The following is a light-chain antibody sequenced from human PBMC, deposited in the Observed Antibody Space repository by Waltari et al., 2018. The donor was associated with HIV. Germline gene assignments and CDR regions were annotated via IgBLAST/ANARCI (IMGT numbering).Light chain of an antibody. CDR3: QAWDSNTGV. Sequence: SYELTQPPSVSVSPGQTASITCSGDKLGDKYTCWYQQNAGQAPVLVIYQDSKRPSGIPERFSGSNSGNTATLTISGTHIMDDADYYCQAWDSNTGVFGGGTKLTVL. CDR1: KLGDKY. V-gene: IGLV3-1*01. CDR2: QDS. J-gene: IGLJ2*01.